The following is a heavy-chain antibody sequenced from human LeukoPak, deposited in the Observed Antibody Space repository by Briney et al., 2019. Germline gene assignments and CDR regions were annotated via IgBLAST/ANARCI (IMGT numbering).Heavy chain of an antibody. V-gene: IGHV3-23*01. D-gene: IGHD3-16*02. CDR2: ISGSGGST. CDR1: GFTFSSYA. Sequence: GGSLRLSCAASGFTFSSYAMSWVRQAPGKGLEWVSAISGSGGSTYYADSVKGRFTISRDNSKNTLYLQMNSLRAEDTAVYYCAKSSGVRPSLGELSLFDYWGQGTLVTVSS. CDR3: AKSSGVRPSLGELSLFDY. J-gene: IGHJ4*02.